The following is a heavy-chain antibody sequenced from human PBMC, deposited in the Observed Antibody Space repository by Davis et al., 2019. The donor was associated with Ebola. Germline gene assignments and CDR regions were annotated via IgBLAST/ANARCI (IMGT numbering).Heavy chain of an antibody. J-gene: IGHJ6*02. V-gene: IGHV3-23*01. CDR3: APSSIAARPGYYYGMDV. D-gene: IGHD6-6*01. Sequence: GESLKISCAASGFIFRDYAMTWVRQAPGKGLEWVSAISGSGGATYYADSVKGRFTISRDNAKNSLYLQMNSLRAEDTAVYYCAPSSIAARPGYYYGMDVWGQGTTVTVSS. CDR2: ISGSGGAT. CDR1: GFIFRDYA.